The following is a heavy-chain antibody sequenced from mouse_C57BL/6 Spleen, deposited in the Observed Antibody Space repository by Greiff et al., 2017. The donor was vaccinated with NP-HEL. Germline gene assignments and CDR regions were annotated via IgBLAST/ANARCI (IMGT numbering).Heavy chain of an antibody. CDR2: INPSSGYT. D-gene: IGHD2-1*01. J-gene: IGHJ3*01. CDR3: ARSENYGNYEGFAY. V-gene: IGHV1-4*01. CDR1: GYTFTSYT. Sequence: QVQLQQSGAELARPGASVKMSCKASGYTFTSYTMHWVKQRPGQGLEWIGYINPSSGYTKYNQKFKDKATLTADKSSSTAYMQLSSLTSEDSAVYYCARSENYGNYEGFAYWGQGTLVTVSA.